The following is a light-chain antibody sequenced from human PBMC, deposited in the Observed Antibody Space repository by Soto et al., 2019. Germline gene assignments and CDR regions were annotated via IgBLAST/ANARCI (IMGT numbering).Light chain of an antibody. CDR1: QSLLHSNGYNY. CDR2: LGS. Sequence: DIVMTQSPLSLPVTPGEPASISCRSSQSLLHSNGYNYLDWYLQKPGQSPQLLIYLGSNRSSGVPDRFSGSGSGTDFTLKISRVEAEDVGVYYCMQALPTPIPVGQVTRLEIK. V-gene: IGKV2-28*01. CDR3: MQALPTPIP. J-gene: IGKJ5*01.